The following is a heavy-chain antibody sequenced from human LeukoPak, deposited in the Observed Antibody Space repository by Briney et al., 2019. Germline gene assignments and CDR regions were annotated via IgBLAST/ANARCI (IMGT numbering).Heavy chain of an antibody. V-gene: IGHV4-39*01. D-gene: IGHD1-26*01. CDR3: ARLSGSYFDY. J-gene: IGHJ4*02. CDR2: IYYSGST. CDR1: DGSISISSYY. Sequence: SETLSLTCTVSDGSISISSYYWGWIRQPPGKGLEWIGSIYYSGSTYYNPSLKSRVTISVDTSKNQFSLKLSSVTAADTAVYYCARLSGSYFDYWGQGTLVTVSS.